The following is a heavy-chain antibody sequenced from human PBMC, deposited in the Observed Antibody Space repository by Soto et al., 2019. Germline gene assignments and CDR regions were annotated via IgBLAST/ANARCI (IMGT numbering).Heavy chain of an antibody. CDR1: GYTFTSYY. CDR3: ASYSRGGSYYYGMDV. J-gene: IGHJ6*04. V-gene: IGHV1-46*01. D-gene: IGHD6-19*01. CDR2: INPSGGST. Sequence: ASVKVSCKASGYTFTSYYMHWVRQAPGQGLEWMGIINPSGGSTSYAQKFQGRVTMTRDTSTSTVYMELSSLRSEDTAVYYCASYSRGGSYYYGMDVWGKGTTVTVSS.